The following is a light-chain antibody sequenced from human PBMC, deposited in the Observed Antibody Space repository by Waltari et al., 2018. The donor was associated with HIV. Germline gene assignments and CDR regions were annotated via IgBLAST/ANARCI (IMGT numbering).Light chain of an antibody. CDR2: DND. J-gene: IGLJ1*01. V-gene: IGLV1-51*01. Sequence: QSVLKQPPSVSAAPGQNVTISCPGSSSHIGNNFVAWFHLLPRTAPKLLIYDNDKRPSGIPDRFSGSKSGTSATLGITGLQPGDEADYYCGTWDNSLNAYVFGTGTKVTVL. CDR1: SSHIGNNF. CDR3: GTWDNSLNAYV.